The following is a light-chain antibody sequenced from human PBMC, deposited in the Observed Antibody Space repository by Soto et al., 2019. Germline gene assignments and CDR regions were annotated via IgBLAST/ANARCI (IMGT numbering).Light chain of an antibody. Sequence: DIQMTQSPSTLSASVGDRVTITCRASQSISSWLAWYQQKPGKAPKLLIYKASSLESGVPSRFSGSGSGTEFTLTISILQPDDFANYYCQQYNSSPTFGQGTKVEIK. J-gene: IGKJ1*01. CDR3: QQYNSSPT. V-gene: IGKV1-5*03. CDR1: QSISSW. CDR2: KAS.